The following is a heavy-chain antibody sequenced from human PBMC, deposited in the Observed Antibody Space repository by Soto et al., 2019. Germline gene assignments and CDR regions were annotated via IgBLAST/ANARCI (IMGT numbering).Heavy chain of an antibody. J-gene: IGHJ4*02. CDR1: GGSFSGYY. V-gene: IGHV4-34*01. D-gene: IGHD3-22*01. Sequence: PSETLSLTCAVYGGSFSGYYWSWIRQPPGKGLEWIGEINHSGSTNYNPPLKSRVTISVDTSKNQFSLKLSSVTAADTAVYYCARLGTMIVSSYWGQGTLVTVSS. CDR2: INHSGST. CDR3: ARLGTMIVSSY.